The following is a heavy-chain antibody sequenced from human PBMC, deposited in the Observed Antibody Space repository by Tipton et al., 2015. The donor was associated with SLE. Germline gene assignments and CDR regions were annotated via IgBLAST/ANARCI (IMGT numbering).Heavy chain of an antibody. CDR3: TTTARICHS. CDR2: VSYSGRS. Sequence: TLSLTCAVSGASVSSHYWSWIRQSPGKGLEWIGYVSYSGRSLYDPSLRSRVTMSLDTSKKQISLTLTSVTAADTAVYYCTTTARICHSWGQGTLVTVSS. CDR1: GASVSSHY. J-gene: IGHJ4*02. D-gene: IGHD3-10*01. V-gene: IGHV4-59*02.